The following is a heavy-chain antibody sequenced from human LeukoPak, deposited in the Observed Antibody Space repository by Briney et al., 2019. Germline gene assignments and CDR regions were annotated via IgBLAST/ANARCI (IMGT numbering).Heavy chain of an antibody. J-gene: IGHJ4*02. Sequence: ASVKVSCKASGYTFTGYYMHWVRQAPGQGLEWMGWINPNSGGTNYAQNFQGRVTMTRDTSISIASMELSRLRSDDTAMYYCARENSGLGYWGQGTLVTVSS. CDR2: INPNSGGT. CDR1: GYTFTGYY. D-gene: IGHD6-19*01. CDR3: ARENSGLGY. V-gene: IGHV1-2*02.